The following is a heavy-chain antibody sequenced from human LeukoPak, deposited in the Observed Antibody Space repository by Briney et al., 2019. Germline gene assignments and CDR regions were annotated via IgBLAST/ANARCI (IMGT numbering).Heavy chain of an antibody. CDR2: FDPEDGET. J-gene: IGHJ5*02. D-gene: IGHD6-19*01. CDR3: ARGRGLVLSRWFDP. Sequence: GASVKVTCKVSGYTLTELSMHWVRQAPGKGLEWMGGFDPEDGETIYAQKFQGRVTMTEDTSKDTAYMQLSSLRSEDTAVYYCARGRGLVLSRWFDPWGQGTLVTVSS. CDR1: GYTLTELS. V-gene: IGHV1-24*01.